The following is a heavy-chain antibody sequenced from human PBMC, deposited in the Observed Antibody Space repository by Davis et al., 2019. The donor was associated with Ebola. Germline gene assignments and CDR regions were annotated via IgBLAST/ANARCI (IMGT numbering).Heavy chain of an antibody. CDR1: GYRFTSYH. J-gene: IGHJ3*02. Sequence: ASAKVSCKASGYRFTSYHMHWVRQAPGQGLEWMGIINPITGGTSYAQNFQVRVNMTRDTSTSTVYMELSSLRSEDTAVYYWAREGGRYYDSSGYVFDIWGQGTMVKVSS. D-gene: IGHD3-22*01. V-gene: IGHV1-46*01. CDR2: INPITGGT. CDR3: AREGGRYYDSSGYVFDI.